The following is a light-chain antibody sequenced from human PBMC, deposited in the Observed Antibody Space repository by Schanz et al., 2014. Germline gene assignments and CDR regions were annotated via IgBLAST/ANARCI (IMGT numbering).Light chain of an antibody. CDR1: QSVSTN. CDR2: GAS. J-gene: IGKJ1*01. Sequence: EIVMTQSPATLSVSPGERATLSCRASQSVSTNLAWYQQKRGQAPRLLIYGASTRATGIPARFSGSGSGTEFTLTISSLQSEDFAVYYCQQYNNWPWTFGQGTKVEMK. CDR3: QQYNNWPWT. V-gene: IGKV3-15*01.